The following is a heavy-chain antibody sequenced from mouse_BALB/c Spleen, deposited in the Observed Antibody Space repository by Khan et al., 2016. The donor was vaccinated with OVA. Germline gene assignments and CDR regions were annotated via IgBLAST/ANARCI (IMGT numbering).Heavy chain of an antibody. D-gene: IGHD1-1*01. J-gene: IGHJ2*01. CDR2: INSAGDYA. CDR3: ARVRYYYGSYFDC. V-gene: IGHV5-6-3*01. CDR1: GFTFSTYG. Sequence: EVELVESGGGLVQPGGSLKLSCAASGFTFSTYGMSWIRQTPDKRLELVATINSAGDYAYSPASVEGRFTISRDNAKNILYLQMSSLKSEDTAMYYCARVRYYYGSYFDCGGQGTTLTVSP.